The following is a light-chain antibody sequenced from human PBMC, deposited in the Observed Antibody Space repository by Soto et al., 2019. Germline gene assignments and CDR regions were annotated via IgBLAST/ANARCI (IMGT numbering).Light chain of an antibody. J-gene: IGKJ1*01. CDR3: VKRTTWPWT. Sequence: EIVLTQSPGTLSLSPGERATLSCRASQSVSSHLAWYQQKPGQAPRLLIYDASNRATGIPARFSGSGSGTDFTLTISSLEPEDFAVYQCVKRTTWPWTCGQGSKVEIK. CDR1: QSVSSH. CDR2: DAS. V-gene: IGKV3-11*01.